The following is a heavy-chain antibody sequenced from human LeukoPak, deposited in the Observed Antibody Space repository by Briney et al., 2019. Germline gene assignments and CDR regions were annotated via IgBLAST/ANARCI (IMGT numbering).Heavy chain of an antibody. V-gene: IGHV1-3*01. CDR3: ARDIGFLEWITLDY. D-gene: IGHD3-3*01. J-gene: IGHJ4*02. CDR1: GYTFTSYA. CDR2: INAGNGNT. Sequence: ASVKVSCMASGYTFTSYAMHWVRQAPGQRLEWMGWINAGNGNTKYSQKFQGRVTITRDTSASTAYMELSSLRSEDTAVYYCARDIGFLEWITLDYWGQGTLVTVSS.